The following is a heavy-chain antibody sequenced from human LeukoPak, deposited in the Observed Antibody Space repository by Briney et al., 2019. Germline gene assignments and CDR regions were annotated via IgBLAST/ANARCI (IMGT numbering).Heavy chain of an antibody. J-gene: IGHJ3*02. D-gene: IGHD1-26*01. Sequence: PSETLSLTCTVSGGSISSGDYYWSWIRQPPGKGLEWIGYIYYSGSTNYNPSLKSRVTISVDTSKNQFSLKLSSVTAADTAVYYCARMGGSPAVDIWGQGTMVTVSS. CDR1: GGSISSGDYY. CDR2: IYYSGST. CDR3: ARMGGSPAVDI. V-gene: IGHV4-61*08.